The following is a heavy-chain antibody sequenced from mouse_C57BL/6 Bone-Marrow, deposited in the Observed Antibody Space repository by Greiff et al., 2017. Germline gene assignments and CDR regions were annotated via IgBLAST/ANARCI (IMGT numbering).Heavy chain of an antibody. Sequence: QVQLQQPGAELVRPGSSVKLSCKASGYTFTSYWMDWVKQRPGQGLEWIGNIYPSDSETHYNQKFKDKATLTVDKSSSTAYMPLSSLTSEDSAVYYCARHYYGRGTYAMDYWGQGTSVTVSS. D-gene: IGHD1-1*01. V-gene: IGHV1-61*01. CDR3: ARHYYGRGTYAMDY. CDR2: IYPSDSET. CDR1: GYTFTSYW. J-gene: IGHJ4*01.